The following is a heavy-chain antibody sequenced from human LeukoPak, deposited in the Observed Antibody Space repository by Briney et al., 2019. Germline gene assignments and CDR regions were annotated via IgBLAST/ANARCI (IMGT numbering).Heavy chain of an antibody. Sequence: ASVKVSCKASGYTFTSYGISWVRQAPGQGLEWMGWISAYNGNTNYAQKLQGRVTMTTDTSTSTAYMEVRSLRSDRPAVYYCARDLVVGARHGYWGQGTLVTVSS. CDR1: GYTFTSYG. V-gene: IGHV1-18*01. CDR2: ISAYNGNT. CDR3: ARDLVVGARHGY. D-gene: IGHD1-26*01. J-gene: IGHJ4*02.